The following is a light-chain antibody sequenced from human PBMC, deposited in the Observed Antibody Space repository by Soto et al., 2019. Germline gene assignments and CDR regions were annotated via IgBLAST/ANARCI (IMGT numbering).Light chain of an antibody. CDR1: QSVSSSY. Sequence: EIVLTQSPGTLSLSPGERATLSCRASQSVSSSYLAWYQQKPGQAPRLLIYGASSRATGIPDRFSGSGSGAAFTRTISRLEPEEFAVYYGQHYCSSPYTFGQGTKLEIK. CDR2: GAS. V-gene: IGKV3-20*01. CDR3: QHYCSSPYT. J-gene: IGKJ2*01.